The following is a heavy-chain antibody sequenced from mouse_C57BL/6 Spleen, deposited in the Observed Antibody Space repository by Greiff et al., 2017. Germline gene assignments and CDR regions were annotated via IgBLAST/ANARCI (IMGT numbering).Heavy chain of an antibody. CDR1: GYTFTSYW. CDR2: IYPGSGST. CDR3: ARRGYYCSSYVYYFDY. J-gene: IGHJ2*01. D-gene: IGHD1-1*01. Sequence: QVQLQQPGAELVKPGASVKMSCKASGYTFTSYWITWVKQRPGQGLEWIGDIYPGSGSTNYNEKFKSQATLTVDTSSSTAYMQLSSLTSEDSAVYYCARRGYYCSSYVYYFDYWGQGTTLTVSS. V-gene: IGHV1-55*01.